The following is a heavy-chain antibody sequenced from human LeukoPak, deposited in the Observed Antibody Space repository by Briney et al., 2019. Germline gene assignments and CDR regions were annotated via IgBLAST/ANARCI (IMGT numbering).Heavy chain of an antibody. CDR2: IYYSGST. Sequence: SETLSLTCTVSGGSISSSSYYWGWLRQPPGKGLEWIGSIYYSGSTYYNPSLKSRVTISVDTSKNQFSLKLSSVTAADTAVYYCATHLWYDYVWGSYRYQFDYWGQGTLVTVSS. CDR3: ATHLWYDYVWGSYRYQFDY. CDR1: GGSISSSSYY. D-gene: IGHD3-16*02. V-gene: IGHV4-39*01. J-gene: IGHJ4*02.